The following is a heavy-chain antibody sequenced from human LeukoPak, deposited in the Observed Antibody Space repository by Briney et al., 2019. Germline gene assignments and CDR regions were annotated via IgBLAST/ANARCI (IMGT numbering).Heavy chain of an antibody. J-gene: IGHJ4*02. Sequence: PGGSLRLSCAASGFTFSSYAMSWVRQAPGKGLEWVSTFSGTSSTSYADAVKGRVTISRDNSKNTLYLQLNSLRAEDTAVYYCAKLKQRQPQRYFFEYWGQGALVTVAS. CDR3: AKLKQRQPQRYFFEY. D-gene: IGHD6-25*01. CDR1: GFTFSSYA. CDR2: FSGTSST. V-gene: IGHV3-23*01.